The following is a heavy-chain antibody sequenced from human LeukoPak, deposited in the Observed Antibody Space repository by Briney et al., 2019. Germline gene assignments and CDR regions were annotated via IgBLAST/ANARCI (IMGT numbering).Heavy chain of an antibody. J-gene: IGHJ5*02. V-gene: IGHV1-2*02. CDR1: GYTFTGYY. Sequence: ASVKVSCKASGYTFTGYYMHWVRQAPGQGLEWMGWIDPNSGGTNYAQKFQGRVTVTRDTSISTAYMELSRLRSDDTAVYYCARGPIAARLYNWFDPWGQGTLVTVSS. CDR3: ARGPIAARLYNWFDP. CDR2: IDPNSGGT. D-gene: IGHD6-6*01.